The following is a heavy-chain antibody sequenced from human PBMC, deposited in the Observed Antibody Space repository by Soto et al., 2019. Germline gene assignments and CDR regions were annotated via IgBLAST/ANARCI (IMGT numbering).Heavy chain of an antibody. CDR2: LGGSGGST. J-gene: IGHJ4*02. V-gene: IGHV3-23*01. CDR1: GFTFSSYA. CDR3: ARAEDDYGDQDHFDF. D-gene: IGHD4-17*01. Sequence: EVQLLESGGGSVQPGGSLRLSCAASGFTFSSYAMSWVRQAPGKGLEWVSGLGGSGGSTNYADSVKGRFTISRDNSKNTLYLQLNSLRVEDTAIYYCARAEDDYGDQDHFDFWGQGTLVTVSS.